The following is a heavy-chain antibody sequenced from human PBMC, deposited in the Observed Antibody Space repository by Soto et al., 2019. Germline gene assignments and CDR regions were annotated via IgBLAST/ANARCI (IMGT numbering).Heavy chain of an antibody. CDR2: IYSNGDT. Sequence: QVQLQESGPGLVKPSETLSLTCTVSGASISSYYWSWVRQPAGKGLEWIGRIYSNGDTDYNPSLKSRLIMSVDTSKNQVSLRLNSVTAADTAVYYCARDHPYDSKVMDGWGQGTTVTVSS. J-gene: IGHJ6*02. CDR3: ARDHPYDSKVMDG. D-gene: IGHD1-1*01. V-gene: IGHV4-4*07. CDR1: GASISSYY.